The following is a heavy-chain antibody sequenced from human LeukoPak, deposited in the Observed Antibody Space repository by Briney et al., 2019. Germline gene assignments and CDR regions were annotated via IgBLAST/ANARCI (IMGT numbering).Heavy chain of an antibody. V-gene: IGHV3-66*02. CDR1: GFTVSSNF. J-gene: IGHJ4*02. Sequence: GGSLRLSCAASGFTVSSNFMSWVRQAPGKGLEWVSLIYGGGSTYYADSVKGRFTISRDNSKNTLYLQMNSLRAEDTAVYYCAAGIVAALGVFDYWGQGTLVTVSS. CDR2: IYGGGST. D-gene: IGHD1-26*01. CDR3: AAGIVAALGVFDY.